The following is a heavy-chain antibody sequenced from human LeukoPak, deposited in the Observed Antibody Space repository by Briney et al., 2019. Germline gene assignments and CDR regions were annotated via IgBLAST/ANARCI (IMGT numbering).Heavy chain of an antibody. D-gene: IGHD2-2*02. V-gene: IGHV1-18*01. Sequence: ASVKVSCKASGYTFTSYGISWVRQAPGQGLEWMGWISAYNGNTNYAQKLQGRVTMTTDTSTSTAYMELRSLRSDDTAVYYCARDRKDIVVVPAAIRMDDAFDIWGQGTMVTVSS. CDR1: GYTFTSYG. CDR2: ISAYNGNT. CDR3: ARDRKDIVVVPAAIRMDDAFDI. J-gene: IGHJ3*02.